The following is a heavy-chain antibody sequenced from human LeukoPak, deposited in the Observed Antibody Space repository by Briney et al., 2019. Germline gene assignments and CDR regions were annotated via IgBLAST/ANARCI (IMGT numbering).Heavy chain of an antibody. D-gene: IGHD7-27*01. J-gene: IGHJ4*02. CDR1: GFTFSSYG. CDR3: ARDSGPYFDY. CDR2: IWYDGSNK. Sequence: PGRSLRLSCAASGFTFSSYGMHWVRQAPGKGLERVALIWYDGSNKYYADSVEGRFTISRDNSKNTLYLQMNSLRAEDAAVYYCARDSGPYFDYWGQGTLVTVSS. V-gene: IGHV3-33*01.